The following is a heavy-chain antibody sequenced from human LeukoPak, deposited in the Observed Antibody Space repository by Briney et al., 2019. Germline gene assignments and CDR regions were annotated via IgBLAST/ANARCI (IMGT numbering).Heavy chain of an antibody. CDR3: ARESIRSGSLKWFDP. Sequence: GGSLRLSCAASGFTFTSHVMSWVRQTPGKELEWVSAIDGSGHTTYHADSVRGRFIISRDNSKKTLYLQMNSLRAEDTATYYCARESIRSGSLKWFDPWGQGTLVTVSS. CDR1: GFTFTSHV. J-gene: IGHJ5*02. CDR2: IDGSGHTT. D-gene: IGHD3-3*01. V-gene: IGHV3-23*01.